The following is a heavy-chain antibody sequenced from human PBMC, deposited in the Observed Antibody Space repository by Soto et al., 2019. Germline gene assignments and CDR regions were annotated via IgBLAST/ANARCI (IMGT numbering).Heavy chain of an antibody. CDR1: GFTFSSYA. Sequence: GGSLRLSCAASGFTFSSYAMSWVRQAPGKGLEWVSAISGSGGSTYYADSVKGRFTISRDNSKNTLYLQMNSLRAEDTAVYYCAKGEYDFWYYYMDVWGKGTTVTVSS. CDR2: ISGSGGST. CDR3: AKGEYDFWYYYMDV. V-gene: IGHV3-23*01. J-gene: IGHJ6*03. D-gene: IGHD3-3*01.